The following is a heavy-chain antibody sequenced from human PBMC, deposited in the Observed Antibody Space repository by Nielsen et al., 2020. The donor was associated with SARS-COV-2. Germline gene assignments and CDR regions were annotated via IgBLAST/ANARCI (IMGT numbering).Heavy chain of an antibody. J-gene: IGHJ4*02. CDR3: ASGRYYYGSGSFYRYDH. V-gene: IGHV4-61*02. CDR1: GGGSISSRNYY. D-gene: IGHD3-10*01. CDR2: VYNSVTT. Sequence: SETLSLTCTVSGGGSISSRNYYWNWIRQPAGKGLEWIGRVYNSVTTNYNPSLKSRVTISVDTSRNQFSLKLTSVTAADTAVYYCASGRYYYGSGSFYRYDHWGQGTLVTVSS.